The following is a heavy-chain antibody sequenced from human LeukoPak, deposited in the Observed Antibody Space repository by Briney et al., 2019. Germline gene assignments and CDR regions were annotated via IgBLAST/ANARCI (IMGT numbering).Heavy chain of an antibody. Sequence: PGRSLRLSCAASGFTFSSCGMHWVRQAPGKGLEWVAVISYDGSNKYYADSVKGRFTISRDNSKNTLYLQMNSLRAEDTAVYYCAEERGSGSYYIKGDAFDIWGQGTMVTVSS. J-gene: IGHJ3*02. D-gene: IGHD3-10*01. V-gene: IGHV3-30*18. CDR2: ISYDGSNK. CDR1: GFTFSSCG. CDR3: AEERGSGSYYIKGDAFDI.